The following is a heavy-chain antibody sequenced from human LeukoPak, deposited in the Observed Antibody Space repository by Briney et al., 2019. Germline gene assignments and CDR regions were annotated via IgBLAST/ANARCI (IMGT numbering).Heavy chain of an antibody. D-gene: IGHD2-15*01. Sequence: GGSLRLSCAASGFTFSSYEMNWVRQAPGKGLEWVSYISSSGSTIYYADSVKGRFTISRDNAKNSLYLQMNSLRAEDTAVYYCARDGYCSGGSCSKGPLNPFDYWGQGTLVTVSS. V-gene: IGHV3-48*03. CDR2: ISSSGSTI. J-gene: IGHJ4*02. CDR1: GFTFSSYE. CDR3: ARDGYCSGGSCSKGPLNPFDY.